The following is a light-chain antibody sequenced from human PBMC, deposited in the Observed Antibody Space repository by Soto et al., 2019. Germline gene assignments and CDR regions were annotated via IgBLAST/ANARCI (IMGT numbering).Light chain of an antibody. Sequence: IVMTQSPATLSVSPGERATLSCRASQNISANLAWYQQKPGQAPRFLIFGASTRATGIPPRFRGSGSGTEFTLTISSLQSEDFTIYYCQYYNNWLATFGGGTKVEIK. V-gene: IGKV3-15*01. J-gene: IGKJ4*01. CDR3: QYYNNWLAT. CDR2: GAS. CDR1: QNISAN.